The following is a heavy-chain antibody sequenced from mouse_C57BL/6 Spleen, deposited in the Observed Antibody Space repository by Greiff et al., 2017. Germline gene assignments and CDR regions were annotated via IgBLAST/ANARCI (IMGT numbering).Heavy chain of an antibody. V-gene: IGHV1-80*01. CDR1: GYAFSSYW. D-gene: IGHD1-1*01. Sequence: VQLQESGAELVKPGASVKISCKASGYAFSSYWMNWVKQRPGKGLEWIGQIYPGDGDTNYNGKFKGKATLTADKSSSTAYMQLSSLTSEDSAVYFCARDIGYGSSNPFAYWGQGTLVTVSA. CDR3: ARDIGYGSSNPFAY. CDR2: IYPGDGDT. J-gene: IGHJ3*01.